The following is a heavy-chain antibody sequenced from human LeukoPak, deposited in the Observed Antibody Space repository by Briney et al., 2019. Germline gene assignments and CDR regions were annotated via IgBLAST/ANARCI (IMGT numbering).Heavy chain of an antibody. V-gene: IGHV4-39*01. Sequence: SETLSLTCTVSGGTISSSNYYWDWIRQPPGKGLEWIGSVYYSGSAYYNPSLKSRLTISVDTSMNQLSLKLTSVTAADTAVYYCASRSTSRGSPFDYWGQGTLVTVSS. D-gene: IGHD1-26*01. CDR3: ASRSTSRGSPFDY. CDR2: VYYSGSA. CDR1: GGTISSSNYY. J-gene: IGHJ4*02.